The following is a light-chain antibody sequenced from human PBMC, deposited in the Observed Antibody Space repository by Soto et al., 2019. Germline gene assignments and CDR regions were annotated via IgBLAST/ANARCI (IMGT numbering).Light chain of an antibody. J-gene: IGKJ1*01. CDR3: QQCGSSPWT. V-gene: IGKV3-20*01. Sequence: EILLTQSPGTLSLSPGERATLSCRASQSVSSDFLAWYQQKPGQAPRLLIYAASSRATGIPDRFSGGGSGTDFTLTISRLEPEDFAVYYCQQCGSSPWTFGQGTKVDIK. CDR2: AAS. CDR1: QSVSSDF.